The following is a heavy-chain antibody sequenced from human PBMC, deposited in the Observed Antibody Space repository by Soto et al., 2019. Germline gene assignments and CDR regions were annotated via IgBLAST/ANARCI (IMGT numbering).Heavy chain of an antibody. Sequence: ASVKVSCKASGYTFISYYMHWVRQAPGQGLEWMGIINPSGGSTSYAQKFQGRVTMTRDTSTSTVYMELSSLRSEDTAVYYCARDRHYYDSSGYYIYYYYGMDVWGQGTTVTVSS. V-gene: IGHV1-46*01. J-gene: IGHJ6*02. CDR3: ARDRHYYDSSGYYIYYYYGMDV. CDR2: INPSGGST. D-gene: IGHD3-22*01. CDR1: GYTFISYY.